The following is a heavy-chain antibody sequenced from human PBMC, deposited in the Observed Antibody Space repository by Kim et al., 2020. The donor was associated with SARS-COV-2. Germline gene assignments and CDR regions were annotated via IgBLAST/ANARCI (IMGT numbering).Heavy chain of an antibody. CDR2: ISSSIDYT. Sequence: GGSLRLSCAASGFTFGDYYMSWIRQAPGKGLEWISYISSSIDYTKYADSVKGRFTISRDTPKNSLYLQMNSLRVEDTAVYYCARVSRGDSSWSWFDSWG. CDR1: GFTFGDYY. V-gene: IGHV3-11*05. CDR3: ARVSRGDSSWSWFDS. D-gene: IGHD6-13*01. J-gene: IGHJ5*01.